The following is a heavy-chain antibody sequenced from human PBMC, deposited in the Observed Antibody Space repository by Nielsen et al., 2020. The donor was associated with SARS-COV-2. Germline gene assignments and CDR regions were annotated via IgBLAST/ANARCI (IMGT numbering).Heavy chain of an antibody. CDR3: ARSGGSGYYTAAFDT. V-gene: IGHV5-51*01. CDR2: IYPGDSDT. J-gene: IGHJ3*02. D-gene: IGHD3-3*01. CDR1: GYSFTSYW. Sequence: KVSCKGSGYSFTSYWIGWVRQMPGKGLEWMGIIYPGDSDTRYSPSFQGQVTISADKSISTAYLQWSSLKASDTAMYYCARSGGSGYYTAAFDTWGQGTMVTVS.